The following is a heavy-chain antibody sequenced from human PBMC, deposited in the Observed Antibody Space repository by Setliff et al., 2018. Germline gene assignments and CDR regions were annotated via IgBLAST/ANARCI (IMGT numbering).Heavy chain of an antibody. CDR3: ARDRREIVGYDAFDI. CDR1: GGSFSGYY. J-gene: IGHJ3*02. V-gene: IGHV4-34*01. CDR2: INHSGST. Sequence: SETLSLTCAVYGGSFSGYYWSWIRQPPGKGLEWIGEINHSGSTNYNPSLKSRGTISVDTSKNQFSLKLSSVTAADTAVYFCARDRREIVGYDAFDIWGQGTMVTVSS. D-gene: IGHD2-15*01.